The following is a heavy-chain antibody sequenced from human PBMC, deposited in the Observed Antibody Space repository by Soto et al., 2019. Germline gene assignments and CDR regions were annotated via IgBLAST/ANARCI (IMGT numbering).Heavy chain of an antibody. CDR3: ATPSGY. CDR2: INPSAGST. V-gene: IGHV1-46*01. J-gene: IGHJ4*02. Sequence: ASVTVSCQASGSTFTSHYMHWVRQAPGQGLEWMGLINPSAGSTSYAQSFQGRVTMTRDTSTSTVFMDLSSLRSEDTAIYYCATPSGYWGQGTLVTVSS. CDR1: GSTFTSHY. D-gene: IGHD3-10*01.